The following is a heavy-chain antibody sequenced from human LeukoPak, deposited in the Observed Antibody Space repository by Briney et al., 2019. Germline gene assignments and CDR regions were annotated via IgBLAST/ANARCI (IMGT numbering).Heavy chain of an antibody. CDR3: ARRGYSGYDEPFFDY. CDR1: GGSISSYY. V-gene: IGHV4-59*01. Sequence: SETLSLTCTVSGGSISSYYWSWIRQPPGKGLEWIGYIYYSGSTNYNPSLKSRVTISVDTSKNQFSLKLSFVTAADAAVYYCARRGYSGYDEPFFDYWGQGTLVTVSS. J-gene: IGHJ4*02. CDR2: IYYSGST. D-gene: IGHD5-12*01.